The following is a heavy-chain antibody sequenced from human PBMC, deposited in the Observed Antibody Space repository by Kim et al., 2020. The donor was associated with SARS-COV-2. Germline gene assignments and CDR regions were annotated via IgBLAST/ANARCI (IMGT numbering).Heavy chain of an antibody. D-gene: IGHD2-15*01. CDR2: IWYDGTKK. J-gene: IGHJ4*02. CDR3: ARDANANLDY. CDR1: GFTLNRYG. Sequence: GGSLRLSCSASGFTLNRYGIHWVRQAPGKGLEWVAVIWYDGTKKYYADSVKGRFTISRDNSKNTLYLQLNSLRAEDTAMYYCARDANANLDYWGQGTLVTVSS. V-gene: IGHV3-33*01.